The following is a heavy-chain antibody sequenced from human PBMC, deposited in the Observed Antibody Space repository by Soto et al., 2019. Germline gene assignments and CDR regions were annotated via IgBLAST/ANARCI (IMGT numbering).Heavy chain of an antibody. CDR2: IIPIFGTA. D-gene: IGHD3-22*01. V-gene: IGHV1-69*13. Sequence: ASVKVSCKASGGTFSSYAISWVRQAPGQGLEWMGGIIPIFGTANYAQKFQGRVTITADESTSTAYMELSSLRSEDTAVYYCARGGLDSSGYYYYYYGMDVRGQGTTVTVSS. J-gene: IGHJ6*02. CDR3: ARGGLDSSGYYYYYYGMDV. CDR1: GGTFSSYA.